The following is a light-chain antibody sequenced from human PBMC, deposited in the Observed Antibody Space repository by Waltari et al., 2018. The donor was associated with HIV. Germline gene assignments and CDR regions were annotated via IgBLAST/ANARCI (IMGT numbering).Light chain of an antibody. CDR3: QQYGGSPPIT. J-gene: IGKJ5*01. V-gene: IGKV3-20*01. CDR1: KTVTNNY. CDR2: DAS. Sequence: EIVLTQFPGTLSLSPGERVTLSCRASKTVTNNYIAWYQQKPGQAPRLLIYDASSRATGIPDRFSGSVSGTEFTLTVSRLEPEDFAVYYCQQYGGSPPITFGQGTRLDIK.